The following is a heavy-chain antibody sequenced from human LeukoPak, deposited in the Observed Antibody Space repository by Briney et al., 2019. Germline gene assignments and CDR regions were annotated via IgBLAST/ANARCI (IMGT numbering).Heavy chain of an antibody. CDR1: RYTFTGYY. CDR3: ARGYCSSTSCYGVTPFDY. J-gene: IGHJ4*02. CDR2: INPNSGGT. V-gene: IGHV1-2*04. Sequence: GASVKVSCKASRYTFTGYYMHWVRQAPGQGLEWMGWINPNSGGTNYAQKFQGWVTMTRDTSISTAYMELSRLRSDDTAVYYCARGYCSSTSCYGVTPFDYWGQGTLVTVSS. D-gene: IGHD2-2*01.